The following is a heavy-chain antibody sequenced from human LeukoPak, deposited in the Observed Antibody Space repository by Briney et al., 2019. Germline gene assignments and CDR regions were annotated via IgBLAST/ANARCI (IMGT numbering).Heavy chain of an antibody. CDR1: GFTFSSYG. J-gene: IGHJ4*02. D-gene: IGHD4-23*01. V-gene: IGHV3-30*03. Sequence: GRSLRLSCAASGFTFSSYGMHWVRQAPGKGLEWVAVISYDGSNKYYADSVKGRFTISRDNSKNTLYLQMNSLRAEDTAVYYCARDGYDCGGSPFDYWGQGTLVTVSS. CDR2: ISYDGSNK. CDR3: ARDGYDCGGSPFDY.